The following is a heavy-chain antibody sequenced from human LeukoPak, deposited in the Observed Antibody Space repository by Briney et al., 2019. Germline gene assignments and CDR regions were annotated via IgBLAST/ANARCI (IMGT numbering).Heavy chain of an antibody. CDR1: GGSISSGDYY. J-gene: IGHJ3*02. D-gene: IGHD2-8*01. Sequence: SETLSLTCTVSGGSISSGDYYWSWIRQPPGKGLEWIGYIYYSGTTYYNPSLKSRVTISVDTSKNQFSLKLSSVTAADTAVYYCARGGVYVLGAFDIWGRGTMVTVSS. CDR3: ARGGVYVLGAFDI. CDR2: IYYSGTT. V-gene: IGHV4-30-4*08.